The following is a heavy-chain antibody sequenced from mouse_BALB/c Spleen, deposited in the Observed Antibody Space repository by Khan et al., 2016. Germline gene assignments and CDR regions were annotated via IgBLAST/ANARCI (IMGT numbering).Heavy chain of an antibody. D-gene: IGHD2-1*01. CDR1: GYAFTTYN. V-gene: IGHV1S135*01. CDR2: IDPYNGVS. Sequence: EVQLQESGPELVKPGASVKVSCKGSGYAFTTYNMYWVKQSHGKSLEWIGYIDPYNGVSSYNQKFKDKATLTVDESSSNAYMHLNSLTSEDSAVYYCARWDGNFVPFAYWGQGTLVTVSA. J-gene: IGHJ3*01. CDR3: ARWDGNFVPFAY.